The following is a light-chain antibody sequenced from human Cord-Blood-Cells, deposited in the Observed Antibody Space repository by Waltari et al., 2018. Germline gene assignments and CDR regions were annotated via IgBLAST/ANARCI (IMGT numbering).Light chain of an antibody. Sequence: DIVMTQTPLSLSVTPGQPASISCKSSQSLLHSDGKTYLYWYLQKPGQSPQLLIYEVSSRLSGVPDRFSGSGSGTDFTLKISRVEAEDVGVYYCMQGIHLPTLTFGGGTKVEIK. CDR1: QSLLHSDGKTY. CDR2: EVS. V-gene: IGKV2-29*02. CDR3: MQGIHLPTLT. J-gene: IGKJ4*01.